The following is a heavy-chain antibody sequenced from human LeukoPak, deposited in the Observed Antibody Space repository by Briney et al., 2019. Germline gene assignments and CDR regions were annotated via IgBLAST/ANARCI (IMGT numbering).Heavy chain of an antibody. D-gene: IGHD2-15*01. CDR1: GGSISSYY. Sequence: PSGTLSLTCTVSGGSISSYYWSWIRQPPGKGLEWIGYIYYSGSTNYNPSFKSRVTISVDTSKNQFSLKLSSVTAADTAVYYCARVVGYCSGGSCYGDHFDYWGQGTLVTVSS. CDR3: ARVVGYCSGGSCYGDHFDY. J-gene: IGHJ4*02. CDR2: IYYSGST. V-gene: IGHV4-59*01.